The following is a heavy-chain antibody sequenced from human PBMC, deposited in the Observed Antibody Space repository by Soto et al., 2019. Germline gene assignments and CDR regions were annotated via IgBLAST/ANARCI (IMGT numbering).Heavy chain of an antibody. D-gene: IGHD3-10*01. V-gene: IGHV4-4*02. CDR2: IYHDGRT. CDR3: ARETGVQMQVAY. J-gene: IGHJ4*02. Sequence: QVRLQESGPGLVKPSETLSLTCAVSGDSISSDHWWTWVHQPPGKGLEWIGEIYHDGRTNYNPSLKSRGTLSLDKSMNQFSLKLTSVTAADTAVYFCARETGVQMQVAYWGRGTLVTVSS. CDR1: GDSISSDHW.